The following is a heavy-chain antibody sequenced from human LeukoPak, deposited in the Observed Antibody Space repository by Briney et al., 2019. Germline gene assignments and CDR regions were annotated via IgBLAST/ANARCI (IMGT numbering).Heavy chain of an antibody. CDR1: GYIFTTYY. Sequence: ASVKVSCKASGYIFTTYYVHWVRQAPGQGLEWMGAINPSGARTKYAQKFQARVTVTRDTSTTTVYMELNSLRSDDTATYYCVTGGRNASPANGLDIWGQGTMVTVSS. CDR3: VTGGRNASPANGLDI. CDR2: INPSGART. D-gene: IGHD2-8*01. V-gene: IGHV1-46*01. J-gene: IGHJ3*02.